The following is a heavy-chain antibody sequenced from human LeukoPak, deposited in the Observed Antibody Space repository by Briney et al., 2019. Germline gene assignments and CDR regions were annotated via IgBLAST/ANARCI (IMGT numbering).Heavy chain of an antibody. D-gene: IGHD3-22*01. CDR2: ISGSGGST. CDR1: GFTFSSYA. V-gene: IGHV3-23*01. CDR3: AKGLNSTYNYDSSGYEDAFDI. Sequence: GSLRLSCAASGFTFSSYAMSWVRQAPGKGLEWVSAISGSGGSTYYADSVKGRFTISRDNSKNTLYLQMNSLRAEDTAVYYCAKGLNSTYNYDSSGYEDAFDIWGQGTMVTVSS. J-gene: IGHJ3*02.